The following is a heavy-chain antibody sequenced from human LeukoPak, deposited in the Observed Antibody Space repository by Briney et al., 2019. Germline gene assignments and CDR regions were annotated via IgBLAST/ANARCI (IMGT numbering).Heavy chain of an antibody. V-gene: IGHV4-34*01. CDR1: GGSISGYY. CDR3: ARGFSSSWYAY. CDR2: INHSGST. D-gene: IGHD6-13*01. J-gene: IGHJ4*02. Sequence: SETLSLTCTVSGGSISGYYWSWIRQPPGKGLEWIGEINHSGSTDYNPSLKSRVTISVDTSKNQFSLKLSSVTAADTAVYYCARGFSSSWYAYWGQGTLVTVSS.